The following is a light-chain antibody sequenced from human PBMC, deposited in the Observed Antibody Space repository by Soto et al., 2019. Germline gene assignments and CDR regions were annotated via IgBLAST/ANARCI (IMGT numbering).Light chain of an antibody. CDR1: ENIGGW. Sequence: DIQMTQSPSTLSASVGDRVTISCRASENIGGWLAWYQQKAGKAPKLLIYEASHLESGVPSRFSGGGFGTEFTLTITSLQPEDFATYYCQQFSEDTTFGQGTKVDIK. CDR3: QQFSEDTT. J-gene: IGKJ1*01. CDR2: EAS. V-gene: IGKV1-5*01.